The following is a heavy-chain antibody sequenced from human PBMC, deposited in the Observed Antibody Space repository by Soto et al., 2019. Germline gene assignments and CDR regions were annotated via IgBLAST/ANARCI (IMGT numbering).Heavy chain of an antibody. V-gene: IGHV3-15*01. CDR1: GFCFSNAW. Sequence: GSLRLSCAASGFCFSNAWMSWVRQAPGKGLEWVGLIKNKIDGGTTDYTAPVKGRFTITRDDAKDTLYLEMNSLKAEDSAVYYCTTGRVLWGQGP. J-gene: IGHJ4*02. CDR2: IKNKIDGGTT. CDR3: TTGRVL.